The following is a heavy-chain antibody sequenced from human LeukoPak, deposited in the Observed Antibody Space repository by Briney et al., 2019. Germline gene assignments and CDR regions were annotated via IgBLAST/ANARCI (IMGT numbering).Heavy chain of an antibody. CDR2: ISYDGSNK. J-gene: IGHJ3*02. CDR3: ARAAIVATIGAAFDI. Sequence: SGGSLRLSCAASGFTFSSYGMHWVRQAPGKGLEWVAVISYDGSNKYYADSVKGRFTISRDNSKNTLYLQMNSLRAEDTAVYYCARAAIVATIGAAFDIWGQGTMVTVSS. D-gene: IGHD5-12*01. CDR1: GFTFSSYG. V-gene: IGHV3-30*04.